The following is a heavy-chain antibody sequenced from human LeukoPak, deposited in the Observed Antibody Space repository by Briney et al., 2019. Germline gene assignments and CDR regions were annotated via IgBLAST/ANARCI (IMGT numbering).Heavy chain of an antibody. J-gene: IGHJ4*02. Sequence: PGGSLRLSCAASGFTFSTYSINWVRQAPGKGLEWVSFISDGGTTAYYADSVKGRFTISRDNAKNSLFLQMNSLRAEDTAVYYCARNGGNSDFDYWGQGTLVTVSS. V-gene: IGHV3-48*01. CDR3: ARNGGNSDFDY. D-gene: IGHD4-23*01. CDR1: GFTFSTYS. CDR2: ISDGGTTA.